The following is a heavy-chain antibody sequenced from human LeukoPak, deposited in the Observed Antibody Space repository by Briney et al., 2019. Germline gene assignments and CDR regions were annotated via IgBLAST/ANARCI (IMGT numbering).Heavy chain of an antibody. CDR2: ISSSSSYI. D-gene: IGHD2-15*01. CDR3: ARDWCSGGSCYFPIDY. CDR1: GFTFSSYS. V-gene: IGHV3-21*01. J-gene: IGHJ4*02. Sequence: GGSLRLSCAASGFTFSSYSMNWVRQAPGKGLEWVSSISSSSSYIYYAASVKGRFTISRDNAKNSLYLQMNSLRAEDTAVYYCARDWCSGGSCYFPIDYWGQGTLVTVSS.